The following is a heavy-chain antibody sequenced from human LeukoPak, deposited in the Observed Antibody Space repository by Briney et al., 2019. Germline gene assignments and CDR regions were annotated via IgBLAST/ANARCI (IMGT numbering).Heavy chain of an antibody. J-gene: IGHJ5*02. CDR1: GFTFSDYY. CDR2: ISSSGSTI. D-gene: IGHD6-13*01. V-gene: IGHV3-11*01. CDR3: ARGPGRAGRGIAAARRGYNWFDP. Sequence: GGSLRLSCAASGFTFSDYYMSWIRQAPGKGLEWVSYISSSGSTIYYADSVKGRFTISRDNAKNSLYLQMNSLRAEDTAVYYCARGPGRAGRGIAAARRGYNWFDPWGQGTLVTVSS.